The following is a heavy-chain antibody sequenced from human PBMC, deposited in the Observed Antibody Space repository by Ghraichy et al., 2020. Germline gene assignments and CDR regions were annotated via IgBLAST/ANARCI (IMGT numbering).Heavy chain of an antibody. CDR2: ISAYNGNT. D-gene: IGHD4-11*01. CDR3: ARDASSYSNHVTYYYYGMDV. V-gene: IGHV1-18*01. CDR1: GYTFTSYG. Sequence: ASVKVSCKASGYTFTSYGISWVRQAPGQGLEWMGWISAYNGNTNYAQKLQGRVTMTTDTSTRTAYMERRSLRSDDTAVYYCARDASSYSNHVTYYYYGMDVWGQGTTVTVSS. J-gene: IGHJ6*02.